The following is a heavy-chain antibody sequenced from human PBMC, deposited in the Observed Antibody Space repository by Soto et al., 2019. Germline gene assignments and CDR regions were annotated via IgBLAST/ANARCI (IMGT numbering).Heavy chain of an antibody. CDR3: TTSPYQYYYYGMDV. Sequence: GGSLRLSCAASGFTFSNAWMNWVRQAPGKGLEWVGRIKSKTDGGTTDYAAPVKGRFTISRDDSKNTLYLQMNSLKTEDTAVYYCTTSPYQYYYYGMDVWGQGTTVAVSS. J-gene: IGHJ6*02. D-gene: IGHD2-2*01. CDR1: GFTFSNAW. V-gene: IGHV3-15*01. CDR2: IKSKTDGGTT.